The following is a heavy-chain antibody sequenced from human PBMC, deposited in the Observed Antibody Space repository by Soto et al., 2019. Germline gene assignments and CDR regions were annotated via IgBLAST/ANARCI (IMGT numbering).Heavy chain of an antibody. D-gene: IGHD3-3*01. CDR3: SREATLRFLEWDPYYYYGMDV. V-gene: IGHV3-49*04. J-gene: IGHJ6*02. CDR2: IRSKAYGGTT. CDR1: GFTFGDYF. Sequence: GGSLRLSCTASGFTFGDYFMSWVRQAPGKGLEWVGFIRSKAYGGTTEYAASVKGRFSISRDDSKSIAYLQMNSLKTEDTAVYYCSREATLRFLEWDPYYYYGMDVWGQGTTVTVS.